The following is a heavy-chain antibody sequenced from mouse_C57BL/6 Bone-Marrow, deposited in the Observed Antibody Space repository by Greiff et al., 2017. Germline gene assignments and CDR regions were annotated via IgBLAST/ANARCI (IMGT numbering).Heavy chain of an antibody. CDR1: GYTFTSYG. CDR3: ARELYWYFDV. CDR2: IYPRSGNT. V-gene: IGHV1-81*01. Sequence: QVHVKQSGAELARPGASVKLSCKASGYTFTSYGISWVKQRTGQGLEWIGEIYPRSGNTYYNEKFKGKATLTADKSSSTAYMELRSLTSEDAAVYFCARELYWYFDVWGTGTTVTVSS. J-gene: IGHJ1*03.